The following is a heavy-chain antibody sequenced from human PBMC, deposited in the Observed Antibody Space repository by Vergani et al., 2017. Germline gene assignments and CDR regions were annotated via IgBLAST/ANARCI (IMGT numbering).Heavy chain of an antibody. Sequence: QVQLVESGGGVVQPGRSLRLSCAAPGFTFSTYAMHWVRQAPGKGLEWVAVISHDGSHKYYADSVKGRFTISRDNSKNTLYLQMNSLRAEDTAVYNCAKHSSVFMVYATPVFDYWGQGTLVTVSS. CDR1: GFTFSTYA. J-gene: IGHJ4*02. V-gene: IGHV3-30*04. CDR3: AKHSSVFMVYATPVFDY. D-gene: IGHD2-8*01. CDR2: ISHDGSHK.